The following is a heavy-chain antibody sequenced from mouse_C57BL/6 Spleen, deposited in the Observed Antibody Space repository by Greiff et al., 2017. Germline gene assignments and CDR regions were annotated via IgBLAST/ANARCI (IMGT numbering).Heavy chain of an antibody. CDR3: ARTHNGDYAMDY. CDR2: INPSTGGT. CDR1: GYSFTAYY. J-gene: IGHJ4*01. V-gene: IGHV1-42*01. D-gene: IGHD6-1*01. Sequence: SGPELVKPGASVKISCKASGYSFTAYYMNWVKQSPEKSLEWIGEINPSTGGTTYNQKFKAKATLTVDKSSSTAYMQLKSLTSEDSAVYYCARTHNGDYAMDYWGQGTSVTVSS.